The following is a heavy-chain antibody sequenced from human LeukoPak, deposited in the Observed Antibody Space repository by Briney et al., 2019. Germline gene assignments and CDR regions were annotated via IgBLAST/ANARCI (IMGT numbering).Heavy chain of an antibody. Sequence: ASVKVSCKASGGTFSSYAISWLRQAPGQGLEWMGRIIPIFGTANYAQKFQGRVTITTDESTSTAYMELSSLRSEDTAVYYCARAGDILTGYPFDYWGQGTLVTVSS. J-gene: IGHJ4*02. CDR1: GGTFSSYA. V-gene: IGHV1-69*05. D-gene: IGHD3-9*01. CDR3: ARAGDILTGYPFDY. CDR2: IIPIFGTA.